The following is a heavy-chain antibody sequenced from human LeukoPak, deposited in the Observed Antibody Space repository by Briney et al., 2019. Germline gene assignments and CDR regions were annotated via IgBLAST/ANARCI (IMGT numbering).Heavy chain of an antibody. CDR1: GGSFRGYY. CDR2: INHSGST. J-gene: IGHJ4*02. D-gene: IGHD3-3*01. V-gene: IGHV4-34*01. Sequence: SETLSLTCAVYGGSFRGYYWSWIRQPPGKGLEWIGEINHSGSTNYNPSLKSRVTISVDTSKNQFSLKLSSVTAADTAVYYCAITYYDFWSGYGLAYWGQGTLVTVSS. CDR3: AITYYDFWSGYGLAY.